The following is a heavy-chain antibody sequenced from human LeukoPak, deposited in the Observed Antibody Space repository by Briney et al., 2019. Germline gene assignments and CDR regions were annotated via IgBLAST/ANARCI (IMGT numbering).Heavy chain of an antibody. V-gene: IGHV4-34*01. J-gene: IGHJ6*03. CDR2: INYSGST. CDR3: ARSSSSYYYYYMDV. Sequence: SETLSLTCAVYGGSFSGYYWSWIRQPPGKGLEWIGEINYSGSTNYNPSLKSRVTISVDTSKNQFSLKLSSVTAADTAVYYCARSSSSYYYYYMDVWGKGTTVTISS. CDR1: GGSFSGYY. D-gene: IGHD6-6*01.